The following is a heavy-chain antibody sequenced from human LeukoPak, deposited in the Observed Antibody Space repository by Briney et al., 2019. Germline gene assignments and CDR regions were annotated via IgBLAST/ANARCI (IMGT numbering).Heavy chain of an antibody. D-gene: IGHD1-20*01. Sequence: SETLSLNCSVSGVSIIGSYWTWIRQSPGGTLEYLGYIYNTIDVNYSPSLKSRLTISIDMSRSQFSLSLRSVTTADTAIYYCARSRNYDITGFNPTYYFDAWGQGALVTVSS. J-gene: IGHJ4*02. CDR1: GVSIIGSY. CDR3: ARSRNYDITGFNPTYYFDA. CDR2: IYNTIDV. V-gene: IGHV4-59*01.